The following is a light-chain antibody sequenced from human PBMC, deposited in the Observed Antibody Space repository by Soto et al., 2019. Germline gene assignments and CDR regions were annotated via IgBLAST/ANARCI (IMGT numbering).Light chain of an antibody. CDR2: VAS. CDR1: QDISSY. Sequence: AIRMTQSPSSLSASPGDRVTITCRARQDISSYLAWYQQKPGKAPNLLIYVASTLQSGVPSRFSGSGSGTDFTLTISRLQSEDFATYYCQQYYEFPLTFGGGTKVQIK. V-gene: IGKV1-8*01. J-gene: IGKJ4*01. CDR3: QQYYEFPLT.